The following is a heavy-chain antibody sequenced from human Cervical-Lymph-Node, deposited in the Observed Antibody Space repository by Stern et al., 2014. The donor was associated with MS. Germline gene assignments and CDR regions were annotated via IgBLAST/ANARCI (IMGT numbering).Heavy chain of an antibody. CDR3: ARRDGSESGYSYGWVDS. V-gene: IGHV5-51*03. D-gene: IGHD5-18*01. Sequence: EVQLVQSGAEVKKPGESLKISCKASGYSFTNHWIGWVRQTPGKGLEWMGNIHPGAAATRHSRSFQGQVTMSVDKSISPAYLQLHSLKASDTAIYYCARRDGSESGYSYGWVDSWGQGSLVIVSS. CDR1: GYSFTNHW. CDR2: IHPGAAAT. J-gene: IGHJ4*02.